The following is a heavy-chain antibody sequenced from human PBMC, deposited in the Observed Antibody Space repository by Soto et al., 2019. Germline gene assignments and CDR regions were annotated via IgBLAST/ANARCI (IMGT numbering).Heavy chain of an antibody. J-gene: IGHJ5*02. CDR2: IYNSGST. D-gene: IGHD3-22*01. V-gene: IGHV4-59*01. CDR3: ARAVLSSSGWWFDP. CDR1: RDSIGSYY. Sequence: SETLSLTCTVSRDSIGSYYWSWIRQPPGKGLEWIAYIYNSGSTNYNPSLKSRVTISLDTSKSQFSLKLRSVTAADTAVYYRARAVLSSSGWWFDPWGQGTLVTVSS.